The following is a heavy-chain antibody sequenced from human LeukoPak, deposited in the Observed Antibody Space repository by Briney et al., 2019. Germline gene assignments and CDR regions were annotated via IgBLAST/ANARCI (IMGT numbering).Heavy chain of an antibody. CDR2: IYHSGST. D-gene: IGHD2-2*01. CDR1: GYSISSGYY. J-gene: IGHJ5*02. Sequence: SETLSLTCAVSGYSISSGYYWGWIRQPPGKGLEYIGRIYHSGSTYYNPSLKSRVTISVDTSKNQFSLKVNSVTAADTAVYYCAVQHCSSISCWIDPWGQGTLVTVSS. V-gene: IGHV4-38-2*01. CDR3: AVQHCSSISCWIDP.